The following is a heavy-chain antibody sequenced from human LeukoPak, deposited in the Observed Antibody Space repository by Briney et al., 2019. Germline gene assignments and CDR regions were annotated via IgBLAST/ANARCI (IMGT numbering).Heavy chain of an antibody. Sequence: PSETLSLTCTVSGDSINSLDLWSWVRQPPGKGLEWIGEMYLSGTTHSNPSVKSRVTISIDKSKNQFFLNLSSVTAADTAVYYCATLPPGAFDIWGQGTMVTVSS. V-gene: IGHV4-4*02. CDR3: ATLPPGAFDI. D-gene: IGHD1-26*01. J-gene: IGHJ3*02. CDR1: GDSINSLDL. CDR2: MYLSGTT.